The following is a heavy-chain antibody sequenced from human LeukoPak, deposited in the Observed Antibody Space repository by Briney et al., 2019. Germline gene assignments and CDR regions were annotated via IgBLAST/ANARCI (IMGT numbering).Heavy chain of an antibody. CDR2: IYSSGSA. J-gene: IGHJ6*03. CDR3: ARDSQTAGRYYSFYMDV. D-gene: IGHD1-14*01. Sequence: SETLSLTCPVSGGSISNCYWSWIRQPPGKRLDGIGRIYSSGSANYNPSVKSRVSISVDTSKNHFSLQLSSVTAADTAVYYCARDSQTAGRYYSFYMDVWGKGTTVTVSS. CDR1: GGSISNCY. V-gene: IGHV4-4*07.